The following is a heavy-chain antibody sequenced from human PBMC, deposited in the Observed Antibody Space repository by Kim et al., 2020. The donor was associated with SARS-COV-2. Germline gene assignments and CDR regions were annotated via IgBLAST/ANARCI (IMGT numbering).Heavy chain of an antibody. CDR1: GFTFSSYA. V-gene: IGHV3-23*01. J-gene: IGHJ3*02. D-gene: IGHD3-10*01. CDR2: TSGSGGST. CDR3: AMGYGSVAFGI. Sequence: GGSLRLFCAASGFTFSSYAMSWVRQAPGKGLEWVSATSGSGGSTYYADSVKGRFTISRDNSKNTLYLQMNSLRAEDTDVYYCAMGYGSVAFGIWGQGTMVNVS.